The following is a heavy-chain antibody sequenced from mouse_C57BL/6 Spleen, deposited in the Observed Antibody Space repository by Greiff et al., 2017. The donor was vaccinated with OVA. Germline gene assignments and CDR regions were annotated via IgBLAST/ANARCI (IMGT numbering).Heavy chain of an antibody. J-gene: IGHJ3*01. D-gene: IGHD2-5*01. CDR1: GYTFTSYW. Sequence: VQLQQPGAELVRPGTSVKLSCKASGYTFTSYWMHWVKQRPGQGLEWIGVIDPSASYTNYNQKFKGKATLTVDTSSSTAYMQLSSLTSEDSAVYYCARRDYSNYSFAYWGQGTLVTVSA. CDR3: ARRDYSNYSFAY. CDR2: IDPSASYT. V-gene: IGHV1-59*01.